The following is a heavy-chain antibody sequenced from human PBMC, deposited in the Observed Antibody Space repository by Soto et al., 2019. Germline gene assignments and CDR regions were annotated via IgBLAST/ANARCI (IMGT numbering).Heavy chain of an antibody. CDR1: GYSFTNYW. CDR2: IYPGDSDT. Sequence: GVSLKISCKGAGYSFTNYWIGWVSQMPGKGLEWMGIIYPGDSDTRYSPSFQGQVTISADKSISTAYLQWSSLKASDTAMYYCASQGRDGYNLAYYSGMDVWAQGTTVTVSS. J-gene: IGHJ6*02. CDR3: ASQGRDGYNLAYYSGMDV. D-gene: IGHD5-12*01. V-gene: IGHV5-51*01.